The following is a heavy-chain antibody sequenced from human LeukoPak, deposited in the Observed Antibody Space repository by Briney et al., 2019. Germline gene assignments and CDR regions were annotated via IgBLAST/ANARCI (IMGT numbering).Heavy chain of an antibody. D-gene: IGHD2-2*01. CDR1: GYTFTSYG. J-gene: IGHJ5*02. CDR3: ARSGASSTSFYWFDP. Sequence: ASVKVSCKASGYTFTSYGISWVRQAPGQGLEWMGWMNPNSGNTGYAQKFQGRVTITRNTSISTAYMELSSLRSEDTAVYYCARSGASSTSFYWFDPWGQGTLVTVSS. V-gene: IGHV1-8*03. CDR2: MNPNSGNT.